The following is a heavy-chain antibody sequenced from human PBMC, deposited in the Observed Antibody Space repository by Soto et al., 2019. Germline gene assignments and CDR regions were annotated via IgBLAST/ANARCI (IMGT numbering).Heavy chain of an antibody. V-gene: IGHV1-8*01. CDR1: GYTFTSYD. J-gene: IGHJ6*02. Sequence: QVQLVQSGAEVKKPGASVKVSCKASGYTFTSYDINWVRQATGQGLEWMGWMNPNSGNTGYAQKFQRRVTMTRNTYLSTAYMEPSSLRSADTAVYYCASEKTSYGMDVWGQGTTVTVSS. CDR3: ASEKTSYGMDV. CDR2: MNPNSGNT.